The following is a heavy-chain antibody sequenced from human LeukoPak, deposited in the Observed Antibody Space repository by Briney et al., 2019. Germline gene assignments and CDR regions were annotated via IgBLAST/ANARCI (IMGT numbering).Heavy chain of an antibody. CDR1: GFTFSDYY. CDR3: AREIVGYDAFDI. J-gene: IGHJ3*02. Sequence: NTGGSLRLSCAASGFTFSDYYMSWIRQAPGKGLEWVSYISSSGSTIYYADSVKGRFTISRDNAKNSLYLQMNNLRVDDTALYYCAREIVGYDAFDIWGQETMVTVSS. CDR2: ISSSGSTI. D-gene: IGHD1-1*01. V-gene: IGHV3-11*04.